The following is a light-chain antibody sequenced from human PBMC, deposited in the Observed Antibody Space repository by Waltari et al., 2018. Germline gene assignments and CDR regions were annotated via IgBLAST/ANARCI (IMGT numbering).Light chain of an antibody. CDR1: NSNIGAGFD. CDR3: PSYDSSLTAWV. V-gene: IGLV1-40*01. J-gene: IGLJ3*02. Sequence: QSVLTQPPSVSGAPGQRVTISCTGSNSNIGAGFDVHWYKQIPGTAPKVLIYGNTNRPSGVPDRFPGSKSGTSASLAITGLQAEDEADYYCPSYDSSLTAWVFGGGTRLTVL. CDR2: GNT.